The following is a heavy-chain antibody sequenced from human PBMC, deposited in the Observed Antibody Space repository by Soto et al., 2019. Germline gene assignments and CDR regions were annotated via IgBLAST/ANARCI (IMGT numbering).Heavy chain of an antibody. CDR1: GFTFSNAC. D-gene: IGHD2-2*01. J-gene: IGHJ6*01. V-gene: IGHV3-15*01. Sequence: EVHLLESGGGLVKPGGSLRLSCAAAGFTFSNACMSWGRQPPGKGREWVGRIKSKTDGGTTDYAASVKGRITISRDDSRNKLYLQMNSLKNEDTAVYYCNTDGGYCSSTSWYDYYGMDGWGQGTTVTVSS. CDR2: IKSKTDGGTT. CDR3: NTDGGYCSSTSWYDYYGMDG.